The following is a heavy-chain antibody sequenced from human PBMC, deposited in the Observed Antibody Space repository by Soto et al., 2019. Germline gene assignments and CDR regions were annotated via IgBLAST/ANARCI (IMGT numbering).Heavy chain of an antibody. V-gene: IGHV1-8*01. Sequence: ASVKVSCKASGYTFTSYDINWVRQATGQGLEWMGWMNPNSGNTGYAQKFQGRVTMTRNTSISTAYMELSSLRSEDTAVYYCARGKSSVVVVAATRLYYFDYWGQGTLVTVSS. J-gene: IGHJ4*02. D-gene: IGHD2-15*01. CDR1: GYTFTSYD. CDR2: MNPNSGNT. CDR3: ARGKSSVVVVAATRLYYFDY.